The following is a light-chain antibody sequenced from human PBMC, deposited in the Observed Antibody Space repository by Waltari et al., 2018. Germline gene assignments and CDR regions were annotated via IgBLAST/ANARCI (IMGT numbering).Light chain of an antibody. CDR1: QTLLFVNGDDC. Sequence: DIVLIQSPLSLSVTPGEPASISCRSSQTLLFVNGDDCVEWYVQKPGQSPQPLITLGSSRAPGVPGRFSGSGSGTDFTLEITRVEPEDVGIYYCMQALQPPLSFGGGTRVEI. J-gene: IGKJ4*01. CDR2: LGS. CDR3: MQALQPPLS. V-gene: IGKV2-28*01.